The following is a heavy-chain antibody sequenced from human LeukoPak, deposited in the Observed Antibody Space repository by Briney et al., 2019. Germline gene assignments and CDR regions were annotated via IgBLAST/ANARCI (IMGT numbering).Heavy chain of an antibody. J-gene: IGHJ4*02. CDR2: INGDGRNI. Sequence: GGSLRLSCVASGFTFSSYWMHWVRQDPRKGLVWVSRINGDGRNINYADSVRGRFTISRDNAKNTLYLQMNTLRVEDTAVYYCAKTPKRYFDYWGQGTLVTVSS. D-gene: IGHD4-23*01. V-gene: IGHV3-74*01. CDR3: AKTPKRYFDY. CDR1: GFTFSSYW.